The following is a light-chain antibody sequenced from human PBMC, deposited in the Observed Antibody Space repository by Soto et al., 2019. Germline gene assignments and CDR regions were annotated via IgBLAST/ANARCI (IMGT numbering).Light chain of an antibody. CDR3: QQYGSSGT. Sequence: IVLTQSPGTLSLSPGERVTLSCRASQSISNDHLAWYQQKSGQPPRLLIYGASNRATGIPDRFSGSGSGTDFTLTISRLEPEDFAVYYCQQYGSSGTFGQGTKVDIK. CDR2: GAS. J-gene: IGKJ1*01. V-gene: IGKV3-20*01. CDR1: QSISNDH.